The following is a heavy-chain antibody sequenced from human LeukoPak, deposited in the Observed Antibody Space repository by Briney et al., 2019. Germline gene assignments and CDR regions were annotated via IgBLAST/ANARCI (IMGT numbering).Heavy chain of an antibody. Sequence: PSETLSLTCTVSGGSISGYYWRWIRQPPGKGLEWIGYIYYSGSTNYNPSLKSRVTISVDTSKNQFSLKLSSVTAADTAVYYCARQKYYDILTGYYLYYFDYWGQGTLVTVS. CDR1: GGSISGYY. D-gene: IGHD3-9*01. CDR2: IYYSGST. V-gene: IGHV4-59*08. J-gene: IGHJ4*02. CDR3: ARQKYYDILTGYYLYYFDY.